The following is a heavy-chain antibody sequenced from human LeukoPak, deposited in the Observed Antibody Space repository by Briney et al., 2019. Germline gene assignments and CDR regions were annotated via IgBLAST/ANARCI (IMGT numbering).Heavy chain of an antibody. Sequence: PSETLSLTCTVSGHSISDEFLWGWIRQPPGKSLEWIGNISHSGSTYNNPSLNSRVTMSLDTFKNQFSLKVTSVTTADTAVYYCASHFGSGSYFVHWGQGILVTVSS. V-gene: IGHV4-38-2*02. CDR1: GHSISDEFL. CDR3: ASHFGSGSYFVH. CDR2: ISHSGST. D-gene: IGHD3-10*01. J-gene: IGHJ4*02.